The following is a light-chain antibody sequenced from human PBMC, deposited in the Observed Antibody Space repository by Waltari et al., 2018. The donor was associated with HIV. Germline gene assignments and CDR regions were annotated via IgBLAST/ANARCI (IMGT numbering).Light chain of an antibody. CDR2: DKN. Sequence: QSVLPQPPSVSAAPGQNVIISCSGSSSNIGKNSVSWYQQLPGTAPKLLIYDKNKRPSGIPDRFSGSKSGTSATLIIIGLQTGDEADYYCGAWDSSLNDDGVFGGGTKLTVL. CDR3: GAWDSSLNDDGV. V-gene: IGLV1-51*01. J-gene: IGLJ2*01. CDR1: SSNIGKNS.